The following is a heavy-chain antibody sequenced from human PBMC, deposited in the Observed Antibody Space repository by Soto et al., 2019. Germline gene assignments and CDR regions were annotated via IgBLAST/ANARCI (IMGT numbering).Heavy chain of an antibody. CDR1: GYMFTTYA. V-gene: IGHV1-3*01. Sequence: ASVKVSCKASGYMFTTYAIHWVRQAPGHRLEWMAWINPANGKTKSSQKYQGRATFTRDTSATTAYMELTSLTPEDTAVYYCARHSGQWLVLGTVDYWGQGTLVTVSS. CDR3: ARHSGQWLVLGTVDY. CDR2: INPANGKT. J-gene: IGHJ4*02. D-gene: IGHD6-19*01.